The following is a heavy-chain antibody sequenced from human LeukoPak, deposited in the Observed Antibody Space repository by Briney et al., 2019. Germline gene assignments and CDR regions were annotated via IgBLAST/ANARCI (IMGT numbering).Heavy chain of an antibody. D-gene: IGHD4-17*01. CDR1: GFTFDSFA. Sequence: GGSLRLSCAASGFTFDSFAMSWVRQAPGKGLEWLSAISGSGASTYYGDSVKGRFTISRDNSRDTLYLQMGSLRAEDTAVYYGAKRPTTVTTFGRDYWGQGTLVTASS. V-gene: IGHV3-23*01. CDR2: ISGSGAST. CDR3: AKRPTTVTTFGRDY. J-gene: IGHJ4*02.